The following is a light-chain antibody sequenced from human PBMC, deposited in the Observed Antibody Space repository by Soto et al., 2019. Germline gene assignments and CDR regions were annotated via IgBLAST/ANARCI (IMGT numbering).Light chain of an antibody. CDR3: GTWDSSLTAGQV. Sequence: QSVLTQPPSVSAAPGQKVTISCSGSASNIGNNYVSWYQQLPGTAPKLLIYDNSQRPSGIPDRFSGSKSGTSATLGITGLQTGDEADYYCGTWDSSLTAGQVFGGGTKLTVL. CDR1: ASNIGNNY. CDR2: DNS. V-gene: IGLV1-51*01. J-gene: IGLJ2*01.